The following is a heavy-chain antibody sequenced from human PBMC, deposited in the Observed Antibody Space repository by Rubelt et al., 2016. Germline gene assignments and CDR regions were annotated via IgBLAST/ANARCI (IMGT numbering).Heavy chain of an antibody. V-gene: IGHV1-18*01. Sequence: QVQLVQSGAEVKKPGASVTVSCKASGYTFTKYGVSWVRQAPGQGLEWMGWISTYNGNTLYAQKLQGRVTMTTDTSPSAAYMELRSLRSDDTAMYYCARRVTSGWHQNDCWGQGTRVTVSS. CDR3: ARRVTSGWHQNDC. CDR2: ISTYNGNT. D-gene: IGHD6-19*01. J-gene: IGHJ4*02. CDR1: GYTFTKYG.